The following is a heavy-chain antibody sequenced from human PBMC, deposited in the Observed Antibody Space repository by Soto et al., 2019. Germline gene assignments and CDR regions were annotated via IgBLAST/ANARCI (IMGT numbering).Heavy chain of an antibody. J-gene: IGHJ4*02. CDR1: GFTFSLSA. D-gene: IGHD3-9*01. Sequence: EVQLLESGGGFVQPGESLRLSCAASGFTFSLSAMSWVRQAPGRGLVWVSSLSGGGSTTDYADSVKGRFTISRDNSKNTVNLQMNSLRAEDTAVYYCAKGPEYDILTGCDYWGQGALVTVSS. V-gene: IGHV3-23*01. CDR2: LSGGGSTT. CDR3: AKGPEYDILTGCDY.